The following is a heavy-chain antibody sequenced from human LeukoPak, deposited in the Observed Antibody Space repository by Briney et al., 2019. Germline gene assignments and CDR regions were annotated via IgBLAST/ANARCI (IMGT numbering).Heavy chain of an antibody. CDR1: GGSFSGYY. V-gene: IGHV4-34*01. CDR3: ARGSTVTLGY. CDR2: INHSGST. J-gene: IGHJ4*02. Sequence: SETQSLTCAVYGGSFSGYYWSWIRQPPGKGLEWIGEINHSGSTNYNPSLKSRVTISVDTSKNQFSLKLSSVTAADTVVYYCARGSTVTLGYWGQGTLATVSS. D-gene: IGHD4-17*01.